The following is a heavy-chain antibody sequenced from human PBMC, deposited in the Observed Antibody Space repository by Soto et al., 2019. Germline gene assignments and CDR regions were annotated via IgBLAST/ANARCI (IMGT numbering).Heavy chain of an antibody. CDR3: ARRSYRLFDY. Sequence: XESLTISRKGSGYSFTSYWIGLVRQMPGKGLEWMGIIYPGDSDTRYSPSFQGQVTISADKSISTAYLQWSSLKASDTAMYYCARRSYRLFDYWGQGTLVTVSS. D-gene: IGHD3-16*02. V-gene: IGHV5-51*01. J-gene: IGHJ4*02. CDR1: GYSFTSYW. CDR2: IYPGDSDT.